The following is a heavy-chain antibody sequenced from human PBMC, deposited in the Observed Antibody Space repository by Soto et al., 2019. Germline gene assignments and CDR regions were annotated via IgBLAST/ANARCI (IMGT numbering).Heavy chain of an antibody. D-gene: IGHD3-10*01. CDR1: GFTFTSSA. Sequence: QMQLVQSGPEVKKPGTSVKVSCKASGFTFTSSAVQWVRQARGQRLEWIGWIVVGSGNTNYAQKFQERVTITRDMSTSTAYMELSSLRSEDTAVYYCAADPVGSGTTVNYYYYYGMDVWGQGTTVTVSS. CDR2: IVVGSGNT. J-gene: IGHJ6*02. V-gene: IGHV1-58*01. CDR3: AADPVGSGTTVNYYYYYGMDV.